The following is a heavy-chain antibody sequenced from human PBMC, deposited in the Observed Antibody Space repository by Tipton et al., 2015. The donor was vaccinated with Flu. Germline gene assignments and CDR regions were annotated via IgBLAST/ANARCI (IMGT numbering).Heavy chain of an antibody. CDR3: ARKHGDDYSSSSYRYYYMDV. CDR1: GGTFSTYP. Sequence: QLVQSGAEVKKPGSSVKVSCKASGGTFSTYPISWVRQAPGQGLEWMGGILPMFGTTHYAQKFKDRVTITADKSTSTAYMEISSLRSEDTAVYYCARKHGDDYSSSSYRYYYMDVWGKGTPVSVFS. V-gene: IGHV1-69*06. J-gene: IGHJ6*03. CDR2: ILPMFGTT. D-gene: IGHD6-6*01.